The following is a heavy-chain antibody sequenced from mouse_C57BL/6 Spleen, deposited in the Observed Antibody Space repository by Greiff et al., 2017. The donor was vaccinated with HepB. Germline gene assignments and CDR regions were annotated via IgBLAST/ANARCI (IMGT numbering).Heavy chain of an antibody. V-gene: IGHV14-1*01. CDR1: GFNIKDYY. Sequence: VQLQQSGAELVRPGASVKLSCTASGFNIKDYYMHWVKQRPEQGLEWIGRIDPEDGDTEYAPKFQGKATMTADTSSNTAYLQLSSLTSEDTAVYYCTTGGSLKTWFAYWGQGTLVTVSA. D-gene: IGHD1-3*01. J-gene: IGHJ3*01. CDR3: TTGGSLKTWFAY. CDR2: IDPEDGDT.